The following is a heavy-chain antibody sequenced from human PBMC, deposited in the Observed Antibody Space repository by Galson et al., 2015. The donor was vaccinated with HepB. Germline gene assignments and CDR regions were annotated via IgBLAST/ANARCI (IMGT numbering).Heavy chain of an antibody. CDR2: INPSGGST. J-gene: IGHJ3*02. CDR1: GYTFTSYY. V-gene: IGHV1-46*01. D-gene: IGHD3-22*01. CDR3: AFAYYYDSSGYYYVDAFDI. Sequence: SVKVSCKASGYTFTSYYMHWVRQAPGRGLEWMGIINPSGGSTSYAQKFQGRVTMTRDTSTSTVYMELSSLRSEDTAVYYCAFAYYYDSSGYYYVDAFDIWGQGTMVTVSS.